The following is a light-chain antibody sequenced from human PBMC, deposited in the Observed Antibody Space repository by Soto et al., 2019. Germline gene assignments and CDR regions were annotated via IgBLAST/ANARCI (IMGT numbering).Light chain of an antibody. Sequence: QSVLTQPPSASGTPGQRVTISCSGSSSNIGRHDVYWYQHLPGTAPKVLIYRDNQRPSGVPDRFSGSKSGTSASLAISGLQSEDEADYYCSSYTSSSTVVFGGGTKVTVL. CDR1: SSNIGRHD. CDR2: RDN. J-gene: IGLJ2*01. V-gene: IGLV1-47*01. CDR3: SSYTSSSTVV.